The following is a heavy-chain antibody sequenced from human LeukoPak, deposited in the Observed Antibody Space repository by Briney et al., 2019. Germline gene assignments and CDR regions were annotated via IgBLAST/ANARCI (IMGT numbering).Heavy chain of an antibody. CDR3: ARDRSTVTTGWFDP. Sequence: GGSLRLSCAASGFTFSSYAMSWVRQAPGKGLEWVSVISGSGGSTYYADSVKGRFTISRDNSKNSLYLQMNSLRAEDTAVYYCARDRSTVTTGWFDPWGQGTLVTVSS. V-gene: IGHV3-23*01. CDR2: ISGSGGST. CDR1: GFTFSSYA. D-gene: IGHD4-17*01. J-gene: IGHJ5*02.